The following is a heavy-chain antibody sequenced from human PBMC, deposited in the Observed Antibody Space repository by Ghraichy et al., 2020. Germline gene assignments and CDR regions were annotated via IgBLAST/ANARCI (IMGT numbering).Heavy chain of an antibody. Sequence: GSLRLSCAASGFTFSSYAMSWVRQAPGKGLEWVSAISGSGGSTYYADSVKGRFTISRDNSKNTLYLQMNSLRAEDTAVYYCAKDLEEWLVLDYYYGMDVWGQGTTVTVSS. V-gene: IGHV3-23*01. D-gene: IGHD6-19*01. J-gene: IGHJ6*02. CDR1: GFTFSSYA. CDR2: ISGSGGST. CDR3: AKDLEEWLVLDYYYGMDV.